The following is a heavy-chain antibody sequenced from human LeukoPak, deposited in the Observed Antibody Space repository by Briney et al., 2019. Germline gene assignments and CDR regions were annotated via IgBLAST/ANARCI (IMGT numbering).Heavy chain of an antibody. CDR2: ISAYNGNT. Sequence: AASVKVSCKASGYTFTSYGISWVRQAPGQGLEWMGWISAYNGNTNYAQKLQGRVTMTRNTSISTAYMELSSLRSEDTAVYYCARGAYYGSGSRTRYYYYYGMDVWGQGTTVTVSS. D-gene: IGHD3-10*01. CDR1: GYTFTSYG. V-gene: IGHV1-18*01. J-gene: IGHJ6*02. CDR3: ARGAYYGSGSRTRYYYYYGMDV.